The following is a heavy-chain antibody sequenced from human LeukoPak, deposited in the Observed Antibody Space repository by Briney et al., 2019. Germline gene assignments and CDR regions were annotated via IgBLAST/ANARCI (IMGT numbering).Heavy chain of an antibody. Sequence: GGSLRLSCAASGFTFGSYTMHWVRQAPGKGLEWVAVFYYDGSFKYYADPAKGRFTISRDISENTLHLQMNSLRAEDTAVYYCARDLKVKDWSTWFDRWGQGTLVTVSS. CDR2: FYYDGSFK. V-gene: IGHV3-33*01. CDR1: GFTFGSYT. D-gene: IGHD3/OR15-3a*01. CDR3: ARDLKVKDWSTWFDR. J-gene: IGHJ5*02.